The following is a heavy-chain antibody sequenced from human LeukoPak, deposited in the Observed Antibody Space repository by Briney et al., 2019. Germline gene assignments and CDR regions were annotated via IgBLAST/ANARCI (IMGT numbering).Heavy chain of an antibody. CDR1: GFIFNSYA. J-gene: IGHJ4*02. Sequence: GGSLRLSCAASGFIFNSYAMSWVRQAPGQGLEWVSTISDSGDSAYYADSVKGRFTISRDNSKNTLYLQMNSLRAEDTAVYYCARRTVARYYYFDYWGQGTLVTVSS. V-gene: IGHV3-23*01. CDR2: ISDSGDSA. CDR3: ARRTVARYYYFDY. D-gene: IGHD4-17*01.